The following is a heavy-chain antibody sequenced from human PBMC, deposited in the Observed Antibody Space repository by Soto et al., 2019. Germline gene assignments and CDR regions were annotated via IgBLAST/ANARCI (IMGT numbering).Heavy chain of an antibody. V-gene: IGHV4-30-4*01. D-gene: IGHD1-26*01. CDR2: IYYSGST. CDR3: ARGDREELPTY. Sequence: PSETLSLTCTVSGGSIISGDYYWIWIRQPPGKGLEWIGYIYYSGSTYYNPSLKSRVTISVDTSKNQFSLKLSSVTAADTAVYYCARGDREELPTYWGQGTLVTVSS. CDR1: GGSIISGDYY. J-gene: IGHJ4*02.